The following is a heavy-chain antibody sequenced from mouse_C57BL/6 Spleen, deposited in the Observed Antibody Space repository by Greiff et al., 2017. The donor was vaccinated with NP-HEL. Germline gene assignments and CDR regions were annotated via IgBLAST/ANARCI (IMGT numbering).Heavy chain of an antibody. CDR1: GFTFSDYG. J-gene: IGHJ4*01. D-gene: IGHD3-2*02. Sequence: EVLLVEPGGGLVKPGGSLKLSCAASGFTFSDYGMHWVRQTPEKGLEWVAYISRGSSTTYYADTVKGRFTISRDNAYNTLFLQMTSLRSEATAMYYCARRGDSSGPYAMDYWGQGTSVTVSS. CDR3: ARRGDSSGPYAMDY. CDR2: ISRGSSTT. V-gene: IGHV5-17*01.